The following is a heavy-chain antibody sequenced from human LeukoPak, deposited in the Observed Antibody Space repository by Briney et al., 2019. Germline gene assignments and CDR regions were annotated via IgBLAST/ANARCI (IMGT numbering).Heavy chain of an antibody. V-gene: IGHV4-34*01. D-gene: IGHD2-2*01. CDR1: GGSFSGYY. J-gene: IGHJ4*02. CDR2: INHSGST. Sequence: SETLSLTCAVYGGSFSGYYWSWIRQPPGKGLEWIGEINHSGSTSYNPSLKSRVTISVDTSKNQFSLRLSSVTAADTAVYYCARGPGPAGLDYWGQGTLVTVSS. CDR3: ARGPGPAGLDY.